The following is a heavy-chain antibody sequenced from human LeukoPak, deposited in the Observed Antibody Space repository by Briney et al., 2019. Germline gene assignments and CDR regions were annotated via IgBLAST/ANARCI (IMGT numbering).Heavy chain of an antibody. Sequence: SETLSLTCAVYGGSFSGYHWSWIRQPPGRGLEWVGEINHSGSTNYNPSLKSRVTISVDTSKNQFCLKLTSATAADTAVYYCAKSNGDGLVDIWGQGTMATVSS. CDR3: AKSNGDGLVDI. D-gene: IGHD2-21*01. CDR2: INHSGST. V-gene: IGHV4-34*01. CDR1: GGSFSGYH. J-gene: IGHJ3*02.